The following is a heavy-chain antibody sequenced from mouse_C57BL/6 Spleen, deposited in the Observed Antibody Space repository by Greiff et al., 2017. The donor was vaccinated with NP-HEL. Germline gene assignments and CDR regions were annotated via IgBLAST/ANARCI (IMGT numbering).Heavy chain of an antibody. CDR3: ARDPYYYGSSPLDY. V-gene: IGHV5-17*01. Sequence: EVQVVESGGGLVKPGGSLKLSCAASGFTFSDYGMHWVRQAPEKGLEWVAYISSGSSTIYYADTVKGRFTISRDNAKNTLFLQMTSLRSEDTAMYYCARDPYYYGSSPLDYWGQGTTLTVSS. D-gene: IGHD1-1*01. J-gene: IGHJ2*01. CDR1: GFTFSDYG. CDR2: ISSGSSTI.